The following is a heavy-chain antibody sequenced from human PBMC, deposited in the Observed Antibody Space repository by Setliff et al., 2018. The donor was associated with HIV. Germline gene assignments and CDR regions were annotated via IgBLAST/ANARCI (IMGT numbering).Heavy chain of an antibody. CDR3: AREESASSWGYYHYYMDV. Sequence: PGGSLRLSCAASGFTFTTYWMSWVRQSPGKGLEWVANINQNGREKYYVDSVKGRFTISRDNVKNSVYLQMNSLRGEDTAVYYCAREESASSWGYYHYYMDVWGKGTTVTVSS. CDR1: GFTFTTYW. D-gene: IGHD3-16*01. J-gene: IGHJ6*03. CDR2: INQNGREK. V-gene: IGHV3-7*01.